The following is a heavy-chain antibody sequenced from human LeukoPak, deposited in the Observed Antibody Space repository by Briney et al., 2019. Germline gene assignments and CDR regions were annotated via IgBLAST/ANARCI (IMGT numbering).Heavy chain of an antibody. CDR3: ARDPEGGACDY. D-gene: IGHD1-26*01. V-gene: IGHV3-7*01. CDR2: MKEDGSQI. J-gene: IGHJ4*02. CDR1: GFAFSRHW. Sequence: GGSLRLSCAASGFAFSRHWMSWLRQAPGKGLEWVANMKEDGSQIYYVDSVKGRFSISRDNANNLVYLQMNSLRVEDTAVYYCARDPEGGACDYWGQGTLVTVSS.